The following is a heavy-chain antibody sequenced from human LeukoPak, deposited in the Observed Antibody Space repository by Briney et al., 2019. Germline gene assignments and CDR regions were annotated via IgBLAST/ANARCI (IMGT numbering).Heavy chain of an antibody. J-gene: IGHJ3*02. V-gene: IGHV4-39*01. CDR1: GGSISSSSYY. CDR3: ARPLPLGGFGELLPPLADAFDI. CDR2: IYYSGST. D-gene: IGHD3-10*01. Sequence: PSETLSLTCTVSGGSISSSSYYWGWIRQPPGKGLEWIGSIYYSGSTYYNPSLKSRVTISVDTSKNQFSLKLSSVTAADTAVYYCARPLPLGGFGELLPPLADAFDIWGQGTMVTVSS.